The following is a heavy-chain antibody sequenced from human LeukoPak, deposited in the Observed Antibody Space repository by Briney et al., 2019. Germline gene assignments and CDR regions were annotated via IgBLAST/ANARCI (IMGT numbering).Heavy chain of an antibody. J-gene: IGHJ6*03. V-gene: IGHV4-59*08. D-gene: IGHD3-16*02. CDR3: ARHIGGGIEDMDV. CDR2: IYVTGT. CDR1: GGSIGTYY. Sequence: PSETLSLTCTGSGGSIGTYYWSWVRQSPGTGLEWIGYIYVTGTRYNPYLQSRVTISVDRSRNHFFLKMPSVTAADTAVYSCARHIGGGIEDMDVWGKGTKVTVSS.